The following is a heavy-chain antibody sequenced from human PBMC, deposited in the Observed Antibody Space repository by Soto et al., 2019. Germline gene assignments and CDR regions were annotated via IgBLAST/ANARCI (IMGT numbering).Heavy chain of an antibody. V-gene: IGHV1-2*02. CDR1: GYTFTGYY. CDR2: INPNSGGT. CDR3: ARDWYSSSSGRDWFDP. D-gene: IGHD6-6*01. Sequence: QVQLVQSGAEVKKPGASVRVSCKASGYTFTGYYMHWVRQAPGQGLEWMGWINPNSGGTNYAQKFQGRVTMTRDTSISTAYMELSRQRSDDTAVYYCARDWYSSSSGRDWFDPWGQGTLVTVSS. J-gene: IGHJ5*02.